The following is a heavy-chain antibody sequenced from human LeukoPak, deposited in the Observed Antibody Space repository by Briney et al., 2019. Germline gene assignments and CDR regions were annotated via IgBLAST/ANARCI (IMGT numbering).Heavy chain of an antibody. D-gene: IGHD4-17*01. CDR3: ARGGDDYGDYGAGFDY. CDR1: GFTFSSYE. J-gene: IGHJ4*02. V-gene: IGHV3-48*03. CDR2: ISSSGSTI. Sequence: PGGSLRLSCAASGFTFSSYEMNWVRQAPGKGLEWVSYISSSGSTIYYADFVKGRFTISRDNAKNSLYLQMNSLRAEDTAVYYCARGGDDYGDYGAGFDYWGQGTLVTVSS.